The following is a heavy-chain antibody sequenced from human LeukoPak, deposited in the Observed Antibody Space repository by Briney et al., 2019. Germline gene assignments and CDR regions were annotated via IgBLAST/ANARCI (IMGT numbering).Heavy chain of an antibody. Sequence: SETLSLTCTVSGGSISSYYWSWIRQPAGKGLEWIGRIYTSGSTNYNPSLKSRVTISVDTSKNQFSLKLSSVTAADTAVYYCARGSTMIVVVITPYNWFDPWGQGTLVTVSS. V-gene: IGHV4-4*07. J-gene: IGHJ5*02. CDR3: ARGSTMIVVVITPYNWFDP. CDR2: IYTSGST. CDR1: GGSISSYY. D-gene: IGHD3-22*01.